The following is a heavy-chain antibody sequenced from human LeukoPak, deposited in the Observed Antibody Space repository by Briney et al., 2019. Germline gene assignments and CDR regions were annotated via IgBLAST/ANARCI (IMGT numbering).Heavy chain of an antibody. CDR3: ARGLVVRGDDAFDI. Sequence: SETLSLTCTVSGGSISSYYWSWIRQPPGKGLEWIGYIYYSGSTNYNPSLESRVTISVDTSKNQLSLKLSSVTAADTAVYYCARGLVVRGDDAFDIWGQGTVVTVSS. CDR1: GGSISSYY. J-gene: IGHJ3*02. D-gene: IGHD3-10*01. V-gene: IGHV4-59*08. CDR2: IYYSGST.